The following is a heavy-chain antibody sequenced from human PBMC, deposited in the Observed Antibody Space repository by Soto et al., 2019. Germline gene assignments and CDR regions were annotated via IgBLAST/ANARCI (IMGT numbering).Heavy chain of an antibody. CDR2: IYYSGST. J-gene: IGHJ6*03. V-gene: IGHV4-31*03. CDR1: GGSISSGGYY. D-gene: IGHD6-6*01. CDR3: ARVRKLTIAALGSAYMDV. Sequence: SETLSLTCTVSGGSISSGGYYWSWIRQHPGKGLEWIGYIYYSGSTYYNPSLKSRVTISVDTSKNQFSLKLSSVTAADTAVYYCARVRKLTIAALGSAYMDVWGKGTTVTVSS.